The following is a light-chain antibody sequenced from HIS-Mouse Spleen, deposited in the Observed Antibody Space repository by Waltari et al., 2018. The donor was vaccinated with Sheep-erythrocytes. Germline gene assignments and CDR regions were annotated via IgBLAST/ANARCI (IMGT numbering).Light chain of an antibody. CDR1: LRVSSSY. CDR3: QQYGSSPFFT. CDR2: GAY. J-gene: IGKJ3*01. Sequence: ESVLTQSPGTLSLSQGERATLSCRARLRVSSSYLAWYQQTPGQAPRLLIFGAYSRATGIPDRFSGSGSETDFTFTISRLEPEDFAVYYCQQYGSSPFFTFGPGTKVDIK. V-gene: IGKV3-20*01.